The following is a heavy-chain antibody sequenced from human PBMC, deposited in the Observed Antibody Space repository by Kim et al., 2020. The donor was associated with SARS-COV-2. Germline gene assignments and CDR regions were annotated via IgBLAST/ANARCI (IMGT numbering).Heavy chain of an antibody. Sequence: SETLSLTCAVSGGSISSSNWWSWVRQPPGKGLEWIGEIYHSGSTNYNPSLKSRVTISVDKSKNQFSLKLSSVTAADTAVYYCARVGGRISYYDSSGYYDYWGQGTLVTVSS. J-gene: IGHJ4*02. V-gene: IGHV4-4*02. CDR3: ARVGGRISYYDSSGYYDY. CDR2: IYHSGST. CDR1: GGSISSSNW. D-gene: IGHD3-22*01.